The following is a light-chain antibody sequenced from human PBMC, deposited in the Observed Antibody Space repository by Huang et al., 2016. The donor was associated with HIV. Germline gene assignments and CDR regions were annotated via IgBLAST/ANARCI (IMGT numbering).Light chain of an antibody. V-gene: IGKV3-15*01. CDR3: QQYASWPPVYT. Sequence: EIVMTQSPATLSVCPGERATLSCRAGQSVSSNLAWYQQKHGHAPRLLFYGASTRSTAIPARFSGSGSGTEFTLTISSLQSEDFAVYYCQQYASWPPVYTFGQGTKLEIK. CDR2: GAS. CDR1: QSVSSN. J-gene: IGKJ2*01.